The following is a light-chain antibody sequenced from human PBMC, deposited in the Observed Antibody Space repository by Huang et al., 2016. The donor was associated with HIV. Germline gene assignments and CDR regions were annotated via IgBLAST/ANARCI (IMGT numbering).Light chain of an antibody. CDR1: QGIAND. CDR2: DAS. V-gene: IGKV1-27*01. Sequence: DIQMTQSPSSLSASVGDRVTITCRAGQGIANDLAWYQHKAGKVPELLITDASTLQSGVPSRFSGGGSGTDFTLTINSLQPEDVATYYCQKCDSAPYTFGQGTKLEI. CDR3: QKCDSAPYT. J-gene: IGKJ2*01.